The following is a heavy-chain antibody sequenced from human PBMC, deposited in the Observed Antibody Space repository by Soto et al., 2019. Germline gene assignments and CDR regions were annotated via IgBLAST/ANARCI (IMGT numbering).Heavy chain of an antibody. J-gene: IGHJ4*02. CDR1: GVSISSDNW. CDR3: ARDQGSHPGE. CDR2: THQSWST. V-gene: IGHV4-4*02. D-gene: IGHD6-13*01. Sequence: QVQLQESGPGLVRPSGTVSLTCAVSGVSISSDNWWSWVRQPPGEGMEWNGETHQSWSTNYNPPLKSRVTMSVVPSKDLFSLTLNSVTAADTAFYYCARDQGSHPGEWGQGTLVSVSS.